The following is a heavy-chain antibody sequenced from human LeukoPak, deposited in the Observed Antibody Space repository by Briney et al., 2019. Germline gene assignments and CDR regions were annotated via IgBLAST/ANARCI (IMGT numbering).Heavy chain of an antibody. V-gene: IGHV3-48*01. CDR3: VRDRTLGVRDGFILA. Sequence: PGGSLRLSCAASGFTFSAYNMIWVRQAPGKGLEWLSYISGSSSAIYCADSVQGRFTISRDNAKNSLSLQMSSLRVEDTAVYYCVRDRTLGVRDGFILAWGQGTLVTVSS. CDR2: ISGSSSAI. J-gene: IGHJ5*02. CDR1: GFTFSAYN. D-gene: IGHD5-24*01.